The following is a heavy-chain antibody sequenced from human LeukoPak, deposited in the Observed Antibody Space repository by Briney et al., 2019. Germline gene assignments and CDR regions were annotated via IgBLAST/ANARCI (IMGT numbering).Heavy chain of an antibody. V-gene: IGHV3-74*01. Sequence: GGSLRLSCAASGFTFSSYWMQWVRQAPGKGLVWVSRINSDGSSTNYADSVKGRFTISRDNSKNTLYLQMNSLRAEDTAVYYCARDLVGGSPWFDYWGQGTLVTVSS. CDR2: INSDGSST. CDR1: GFTFSSYW. CDR3: ARDLVGGSPWFDY. J-gene: IGHJ4*02. D-gene: IGHD2-15*01.